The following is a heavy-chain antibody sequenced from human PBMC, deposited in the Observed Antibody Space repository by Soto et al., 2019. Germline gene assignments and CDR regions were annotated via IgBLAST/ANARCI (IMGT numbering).Heavy chain of an antibody. J-gene: IGHJ4*02. CDR2: LSAIGGST. CDR1: GFTFSSYA. D-gene: IGHD1-26*01. V-gene: IGHV3-23*01. Sequence: EVQLLESGGGLVQPGGSLRLSCTASGFTFSSYALTWVRQAPGKGLEWVSGLSAIGGSTYYSDSVKGRFTISRDNTNSTLYLQMNNLRVEDTAIYYCAKVTREGGGDFDYWGQGTLVTVSS. CDR3: AKVTREGGGDFDY.